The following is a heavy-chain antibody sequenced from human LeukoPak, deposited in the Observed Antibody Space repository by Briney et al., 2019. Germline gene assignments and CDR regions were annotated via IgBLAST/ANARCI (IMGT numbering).Heavy chain of an antibody. J-gene: IGHJ5*02. Sequence: ASVRVSCTTSGYTFTNYDINWVRQATGQGLEWMGCMNPNSGNTGYAQKFQGRVTMARNTAISTAYMELSSLRSEDTAVYYCARPHCSSTDCHPPEWFDPWGQGTLVTVSS. D-gene: IGHD2-2*01. V-gene: IGHV1-8*01. CDR3: ARPHCSSTDCHPPEWFDP. CDR2: MNPNSGNT. CDR1: GYTFTNYD.